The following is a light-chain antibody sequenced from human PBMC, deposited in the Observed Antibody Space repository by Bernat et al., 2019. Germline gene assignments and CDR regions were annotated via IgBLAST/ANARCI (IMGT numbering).Light chain of an antibody. V-gene: IGLV2-8*01. CDR1: SSDAGGYNY. Sequence: QSALTQPPSASGSPGQSVTISCTGTSSDAGGYNYVSWYQQHPGKAPKLMISEVTKRPSGVPDRFSGSKSGNTASLTVSGLQAEDEADYYCSSYAGNSVVFGGGTKVTVL. CDR3: SSYAGNSVV. CDR2: EVT. J-gene: IGLJ2*01.